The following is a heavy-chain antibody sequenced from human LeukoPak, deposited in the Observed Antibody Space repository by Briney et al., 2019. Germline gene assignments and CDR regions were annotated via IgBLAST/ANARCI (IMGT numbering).Heavy chain of an antibody. D-gene: IGHD3-10*01. J-gene: IGHJ4*02. CDR2: IRYDGSNK. Sequence: GSLRLSCAASGFTFSSYGMHWVRQAPGKGLEWVAFIRYDGSNKYYADSVKGRFSISRDNSKNTLYLQMNSLRAEDTAVYYCAKDGSGERGYFDYWGQGTLVTVSS. V-gene: IGHV3-30*02. CDR1: GFTFSSYG. CDR3: AKDGSGERGYFDY.